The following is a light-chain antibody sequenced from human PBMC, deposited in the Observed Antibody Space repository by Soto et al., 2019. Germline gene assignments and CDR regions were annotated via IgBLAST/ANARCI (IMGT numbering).Light chain of an antibody. J-gene: IGKJ4*02. CDR1: RSINSNF. CDR3: QQYISSPLK. Sequence: EIVMTQSPGTLSLSPGEGATLSCRASRSINSNFLAWYQQKPGQAPSLLTYGASSRATDVPDRFSASGSGTDFALTISRLEPEDVEVHYCQQYISSPLKCGGGTKVDIX. V-gene: IGKV3-20*01. CDR2: GAS.